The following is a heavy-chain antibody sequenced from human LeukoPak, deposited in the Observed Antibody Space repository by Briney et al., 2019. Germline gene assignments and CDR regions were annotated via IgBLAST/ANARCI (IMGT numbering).Heavy chain of an antibody. CDR3: ARDRGAAGYFDN. V-gene: IGHV3-74*01. CDR1: GFTFNSYS. Sequence: RGSLRLSCAASGFTFNSYSMYWVRQAPGKGPVWVSRINSDGSSTSNTDSVKGRFTISRDNAKNTLYLQMNSLRAEDTAVYYCARDRGAAGYFDNWGQGTLVTVSS. D-gene: IGHD3-10*01. CDR2: INSDGSST. J-gene: IGHJ4*02.